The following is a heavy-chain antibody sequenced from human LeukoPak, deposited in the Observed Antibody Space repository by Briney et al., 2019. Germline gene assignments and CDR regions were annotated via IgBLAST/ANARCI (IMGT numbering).Heavy chain of an antibody. CDR3: ARVGDTGAFDI. CDR2: INPNSGGT. D-gene: IGHD7-27*01. CDR1: GGTFSSYA. Sequence: ASVKVSCKASGGTFSSYAISWVRQAPGQGLEWMGWINPNSGGTNYAQIFQGRVTMTRDTSISTAYMELSRLRSDDTAVYYCARVGDTGAFDIWGQGTMVTVSS. V-gene: IGHV1-2*02. J-gene: IGHJ3*02.